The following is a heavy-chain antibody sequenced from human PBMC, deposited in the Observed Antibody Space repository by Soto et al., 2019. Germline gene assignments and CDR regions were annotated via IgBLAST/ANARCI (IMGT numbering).Heavy chain of an antibody. D-gene: IGHD3-10*01. CDR1: GGSIRSGVYY. CDR2: IAYSGST. Sequence: QVQLQESGPGLVKSSQTLSLTCTVSGGSIRSGVYYWSWFRQPPGKGLEWIGYIAYSGSTSYNPSVTDRLSITENMSKNQPSLKLSYVTAADTAVYYCARDAFYDPSGSNGFDPTGHGTLVTVSS. CDR3: ARDAFYDPSGSNGFDP. V-gene: IGHV4-31*03. J-gene: IGHJ5*02.